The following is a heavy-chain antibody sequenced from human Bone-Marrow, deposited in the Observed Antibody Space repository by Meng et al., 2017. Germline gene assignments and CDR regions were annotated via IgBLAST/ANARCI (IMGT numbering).Heavy chain of an antibody. J-gene: IGHJ4*02. Sequence: GESLKISCAASGFTFDDYGMSWVRQAPGKGLEWVSGINWNGGSTGYADSVKGRFTISRDNSKNTLYLQMNSLRAEDTAVYYCARGGYDSSGYPNDYWGQGTLVTVSS. CDR2: INWNGGST. D-gene: IGHD3-22*01. V-gene: IGHV3-20*04. CDR1: GFTFDDYG. CDR3: ARGGYDSSGYPNDY.